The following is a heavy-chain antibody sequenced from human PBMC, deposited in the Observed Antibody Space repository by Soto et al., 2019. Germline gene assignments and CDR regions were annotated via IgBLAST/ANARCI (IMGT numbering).Heavy chain of an antibody. V-gene: IGHV3-23*01. CDR2: ISSGGAT. CDR3: AKKVNSGPGSQYFDY. CDR1: GFTFSSYA. J-gene: IGHJ4*02. Sequence: GSLRLSCGASGFTFSSYAMSWVRQAPGKGLEWVSIISSGGATYYADSVKGRFTISRDKSKNTLYLQMNSLRAEDTAIYYCAKKVNSGPGSQYFDYWGQGTLVTVSS. D-gene: IGHD3-10*01.